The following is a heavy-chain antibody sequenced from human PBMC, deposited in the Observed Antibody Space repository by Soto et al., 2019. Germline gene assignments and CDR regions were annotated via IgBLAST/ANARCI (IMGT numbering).Heavy chain of an antibody. D-gene: IGHD1-26*01. J-gene: IGHJ6*02. CDR3: AREGASGFGMDV. CDR1: RGSIRSYY. Sequence: PSETLSLTCNVSRGSIRSYYWSWVRQPAGKALEWIGRIYTSGSTNYNPSLRSRVSISVDTSKNQFSLTVTSVTAADTAVYYCAREGASGFGMDVWGQGTTVTVSS. V-gene: IGHV4-4*07. CDR2: IYTSGST.